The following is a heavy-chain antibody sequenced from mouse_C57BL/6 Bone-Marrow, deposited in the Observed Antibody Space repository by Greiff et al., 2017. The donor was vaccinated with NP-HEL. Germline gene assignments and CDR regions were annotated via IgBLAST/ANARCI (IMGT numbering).Heavy chain of an antibody. CDR1: GFTFTDYY. D-gene: IGHD2-4*01. V-gene: IGHV7-3*01. CDR2: IRNKANGYTS. J-gene: IGHJ3*01. CDR3: ARGYDYDEGIAWFAY. Sequence: VQLKESGGGLVQPGGSLSLSCAASGFTFTDYYMSWVRQPPGKALEWLGFIRNKANGYTSEYNASVKGRFTISRDNSQSILYLQMNALRAEDSATYYCARGYDYDEGIAWFAYWGKGTLVTVSA.